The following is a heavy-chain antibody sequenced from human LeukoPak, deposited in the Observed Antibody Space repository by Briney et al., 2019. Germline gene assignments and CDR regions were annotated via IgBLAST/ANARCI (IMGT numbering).Heavy chain of an antibody. CDR3: AQTGLRYFDWLRY. J-gene: IGHJ4*02. D-gene: IGHD3-9*01. CDR1: GFTFSSYA. Sequence: PGGSLRLSCAASGFTFSSYAMSWVRQAPGKGLEWASGISGSGGSTYYADSVKGRFTISRDNSKNTLYLQMNSLRAEDTAVYYCAQTGLRYFDWLRYWGQGTLVTVSS. CDR2: ISGSGGST. V-gene: IGHV3-23*01.